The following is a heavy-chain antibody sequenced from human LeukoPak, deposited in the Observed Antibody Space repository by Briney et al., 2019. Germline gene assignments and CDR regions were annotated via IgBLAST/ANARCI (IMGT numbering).Heavy chain of an antibody. Sequence: GRSLTLSCPASGFIFSSYAMQWVRQPPGKGLEWVAVISYHGIIKYYADSVKGRSTISRDNSKNTLYLQMNSLKTEDTAVYYCARDFSGSYKNRRAFDIWGQGTMVTVSS. D-gene: IGHD1-26*01. CDR1: GFIFSSYA. CDR3: ARDFSGSYKNRRAFDI. CDR2: ISYHGIIK. V-gene: IGHV3-30*04. J-gene: IGHJ3*02.